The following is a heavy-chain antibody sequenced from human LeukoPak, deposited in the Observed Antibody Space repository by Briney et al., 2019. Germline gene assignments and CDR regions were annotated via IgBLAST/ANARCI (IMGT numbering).Heavy chain of an antibody. V-gene: IGHV3-33*03. Sequence: GGSLRLSCEVSGFIFSNYGMHWVRQAPGKGLEGVALIWYDGRTKFHADCVRGRFPISRDNAKTSLYLQLNSLRVEDTALYYCVRGPSIYTDAFDIWGLGTMVTVSS. CDR3: VRGPSIYTDAFDI. CDR1: GFIFSNYG. J-gene: IGHJ3*02. CDR2: IWYDGRTK. D-gene: IGHD3-16*01.